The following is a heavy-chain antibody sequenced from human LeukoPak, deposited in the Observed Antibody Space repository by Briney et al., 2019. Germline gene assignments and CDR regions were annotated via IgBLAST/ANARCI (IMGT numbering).Heavy chain of an antibody. Sequence: ASVKVSCKASGYTFTSYAMHWVRQAPGQRLEWMGWINAGNGSTKYSQKFQGRVTITRDTSASTAYMELSSLRSEDTAVYYCAREGTRLSGSSRWFDPWGQGTLVTVSS. J-gene: IGHJ5*02. CDR2: INAGNGST. V-gene: IGHV1-3*01. CDR1: GYTFTSYA. D-gene: IGHD3-10*01. CDR3: AREGTRLSGSSRWFDP.